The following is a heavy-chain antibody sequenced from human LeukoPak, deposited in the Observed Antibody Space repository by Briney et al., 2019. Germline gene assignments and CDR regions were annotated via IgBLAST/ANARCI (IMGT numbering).Heavy chain of an antibody. D-gene: IGHD5-18*01. CDR2: ISGSGGST. CDR3: AKHEYSYGLNDAFDI. Sequence: PGGSPRLSCAASGFTFSSYAMSRVRQAPGKGLEWVSAISGSGGSTYYADSVKGRFTISRDNSKNTLYLQMNSLRAEDTAVYYCAKHEYSYGLNDAFDIWGQGTMVTVSS. CDR1: GFTFSSYA. V-gene: IGHV3-23*01. J-gene: IGHJ3*02.